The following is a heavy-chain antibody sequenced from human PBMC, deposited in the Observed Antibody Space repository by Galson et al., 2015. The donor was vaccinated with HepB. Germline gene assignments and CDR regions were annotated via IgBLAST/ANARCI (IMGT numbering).Heavy chain of an antibody. CDR3: ARLGIAVAVYAMDV. CDR1: GGSFSKYA. CDR2: IIPYLGIA. Sequence: SVKVSCKASGGSFSKYAVMWVRQAPGQGLEWLGRIIPYLGIADYSQSFQGRLTIVADKSTGTASMELSNLTSDDSAVYFCARLGIAVAVYAMDVWGQGTTVIVSS. J-gene: IGHJ6*02. D-gene: IGHD6-19*01. V-gene: IGHV1-69*04.